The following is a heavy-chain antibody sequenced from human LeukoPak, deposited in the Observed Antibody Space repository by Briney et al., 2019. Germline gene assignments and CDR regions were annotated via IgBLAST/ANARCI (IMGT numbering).Heavy chain of an antibody. V-gene: IGHV1-2*06. CDR3: ARDPTNSGGWHPFFDY. CDR2: INPNSGGT. CDR1: GYTFTGYY. Sequence: ASVKVSCKASGYTFTGYYMHWVRQAPGQGLEWMGRINPNSGGTNYAQKFQGRVTMTTDKPTSTAYMELKSLRSDDTAVYYCARDPTNSGGWHPFFDYWGQGTLVAVSS. J-gene: IGHJ4*02. D-gene: IGHD6-19*01.